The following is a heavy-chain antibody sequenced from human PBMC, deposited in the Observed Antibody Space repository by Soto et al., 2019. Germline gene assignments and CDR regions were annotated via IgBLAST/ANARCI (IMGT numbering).Heavy chain of an antibody. V-gene: IGHV1-3*01. Sequence: ASVKVSCKASGYTFTGYYMHWVRQAPGQRLEWMGWINAGNGNTKYSQKFQGRVTITRDTSASTAYMELSSLRSEDTAVYYCARDSYGDYSYYYYGMDVWGQGTTVTVSS. D-gene: IGHD4-17*01. CDR2: INAGNGNT. J-gene: IGHJ6*02. CDR3: ARDSYGDYSYYYYGMDV. CDR1: GYTFTGYY.